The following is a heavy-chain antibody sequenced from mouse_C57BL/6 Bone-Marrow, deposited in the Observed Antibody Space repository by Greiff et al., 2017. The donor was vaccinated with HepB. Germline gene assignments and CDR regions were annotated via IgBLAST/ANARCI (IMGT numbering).Heavy chain of an antibody. V-gene: IGHV5-12*01. CDR2: ISNGGGST. CDR1: GFTFSDYY. Sequence: VQLVESGGGLVQPGGSLKLSCAASGFTFSDYYMYWVRQTPEKRLEWVAYISNGGGSTYYPDTVKGRFTISRDNAKNTLYLQMSRLKSEDTAMYYCARLGITTGYYFDYWGQGTTLTVSS. CDR3: ARLGITTGYYFDY. J-gene: IGHJ2*01. D-gene: IGHD2-4*01.